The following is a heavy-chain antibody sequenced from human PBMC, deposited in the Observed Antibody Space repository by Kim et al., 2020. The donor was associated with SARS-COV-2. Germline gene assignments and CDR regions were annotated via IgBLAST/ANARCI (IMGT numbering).Heavy chain of an antibody. CDR3: ARVESGYGFDY. J-gene: IGHJ4*02. Sequence: NPTYAQGLTGRLVFSLDTSVSTAYLQISSLKAEDTAVYYCARVESGYGFDYWGQGTLVTVSS. V-gene: IGHV7-4-1*02. CDR2: NP. D-gene: IGHD5-18*01.